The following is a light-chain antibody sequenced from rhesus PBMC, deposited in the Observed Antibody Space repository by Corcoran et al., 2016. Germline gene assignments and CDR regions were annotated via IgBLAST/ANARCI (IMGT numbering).Light chain of an antibody. J-gene: IGLJ1*01. CDR3: SSYAAGTTYI. CDR2: EDS. Sequence: QAAPTQSPSVSGSPVQTVTISCTGPSSDIGGYDSVSWYQQHPGKAPKLMIFEDSRRPSGVSDRFSGSKSGNTASLTISRLQAEDEADYYCSSYAAGTTYIFGGGTRLTVL. CDR1: SSDIGGYDS. V-gene: IGLV2-13*03.